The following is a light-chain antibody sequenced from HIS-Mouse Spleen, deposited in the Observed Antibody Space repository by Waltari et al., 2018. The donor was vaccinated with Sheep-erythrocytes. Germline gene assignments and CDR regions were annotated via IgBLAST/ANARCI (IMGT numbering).Light chain of an antibody. CDR1: SSDVGGYNY. CDR3: CSYAGSYNHV. V-gene: IGLV2-11*01. CDR2: DVS. Sequence: QSALTQPRSVSGSPGQSVTIPCTGTSSDVGGYNYVSWYQQHPGKAPKLMIYDVSKRRSGVPDRFSGSESGNTASLTISGLQAEDEADYYCCSYAGSYNHVFATGTKVTVL. J-gene: IGLJ1*01.